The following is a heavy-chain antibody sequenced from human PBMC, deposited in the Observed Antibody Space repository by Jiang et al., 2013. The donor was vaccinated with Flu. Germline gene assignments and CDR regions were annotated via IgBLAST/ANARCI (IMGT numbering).Heavy chain of an antibody. CDR1: GGSISSYY. CDR2: IYYSGST. V-gene: IGHV4-59*01. D-gene: IGHD5-18*01. J-gene: IGHJ4*02. Sequence: SLTCTVSGGSISSYYWSWIRQPPGKGLEWIGYIYYSGSTNYNPSLKSRVTISVDTSKNQFSLKLSSVTAADTAVYYCARALDTAMPSYYYFDYWGQGTLVTVSS. CDR3: ARALDTAMPSYYYFDY.